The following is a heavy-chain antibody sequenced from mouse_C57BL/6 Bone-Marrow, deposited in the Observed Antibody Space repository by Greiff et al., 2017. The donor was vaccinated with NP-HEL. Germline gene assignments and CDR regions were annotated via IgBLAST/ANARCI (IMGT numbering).Heavy chain of an antibody. CDR2: IYPRGGNT. J-gene: IGHJ2*01. CDR1: GYTFTSYG. D-gene: IGHD1-1*01. CDR3: ASAFITTVVGGY. V-gene: IGHV1-81*01. Sequence: VQLQQSGAELARPGASVKLSCKASGYTFTSYGISWVKQRTGQGLEWIGEIYPRGGNTYYNEKFKGKATLTADKSSSTAYMELRSLTSEDSAVYFCASAFITTVVGGYWGQGTTLTVSS.